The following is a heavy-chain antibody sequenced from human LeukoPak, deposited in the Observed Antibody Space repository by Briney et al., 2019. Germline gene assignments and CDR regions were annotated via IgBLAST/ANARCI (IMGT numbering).Heavy chain of an antibody. CDR3: ARALEGWGTVTWDYYYMDV. J-gene: IGHJ6*03. D-gene: IGHD4-17*01. CDR2: INPNSGGT. CDR1: GYTFKGHF. V-gene: IGHV1-2*02. Sequence: AASVKVSCKASGYTFKGHFMHWVRQAPGQGLEWMGWINPNSGGTNYAQKFQGTVTMTRDTSISTAYMELSRLRSDDTAVYYCARALEGWGTVTWDYYYMDVWGKGTTVTISS.